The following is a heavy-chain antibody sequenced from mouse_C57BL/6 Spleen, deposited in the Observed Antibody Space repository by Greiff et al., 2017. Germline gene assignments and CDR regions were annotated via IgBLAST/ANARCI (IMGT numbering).Heavy chain of an antibody. CDR3: TYYYYGSSQRGLGDY. CDR2: IDPETGGT. Sequence: QVKLQQSGAELVRPGASVTLSCKASGYTFTDYEMHWVKPTPVHGLEWIGAIDPETGGTAYNQKFKGTAILTADKSSSTAYMELRSLTSEDSAVYYCTYYYYGSSQRGLGDYWGQGTTLTVSS. J-gene: IGHJ2*01. D-gene: IGHD1-1*01. V-gene: IGHV1-15*01. CDR1: GYTFTDYE.